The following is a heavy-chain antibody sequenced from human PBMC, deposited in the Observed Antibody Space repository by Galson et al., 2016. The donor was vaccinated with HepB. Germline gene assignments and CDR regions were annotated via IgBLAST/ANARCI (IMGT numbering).Heavy chain of an antibody. CDR1: GFTFSSYA. V-gene: IGHV3-30*04. D-gene: IGHD6-13*01. J-gene: IGHJ6*02. Sequence: SLRLSCAASGFTFSSYAMHWVRQAPGKGLEWVAVTAYDGSNKYYADSVKGRFTMSRDNTKNTLYLQMNSLRAEDTAVYYCARDLSNYYYGMDVWGQWTTVTVSS. CDR3: ARDLSNYYYGMDV. CDR2: TAYDGSNK.